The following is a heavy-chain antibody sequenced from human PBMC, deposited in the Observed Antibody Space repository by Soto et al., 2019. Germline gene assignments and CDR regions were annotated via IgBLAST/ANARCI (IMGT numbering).Heavy chain of an antibody. CDR3: ARSFADFVQMVYAAPYYFDY. D-gene: IGHD2-8*01. J-gene: IGHJ4*02. CDR1: GFTFSSYG. Sequence: PGGSLRLSCAASGFTFSSYGMHWVRQAPGKGLEWVAVIWYDGSNKYYADSVKGRFTISRDNSKNTLYLQMNSLRAEDTAVYYCARSFADFVQMVYAAPYYFDYGGQETLVTVSS. V-gene: IGHV3-33*01. CDR2: IWYDGSNK.